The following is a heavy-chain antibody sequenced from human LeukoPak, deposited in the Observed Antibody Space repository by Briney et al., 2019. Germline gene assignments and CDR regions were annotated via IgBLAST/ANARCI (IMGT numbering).Heavy chain of an antibody. CDR2: ISGSGGST. D-gene: IGHD3-22*01. J-gene: IGHJ3*02. CDR1: GFTFSSYA. CDR3: ARDGGYYSHDAPDI. Sequence: PGGSLRLSCAASGFTFSSYAMSWVRQAPGKGLEWVSAISGSGGSTYYADSVKGRFTISRDNAKNSLYLQMNSLRAEDTAVYYCARDGGYYSHDAPDIWGQGTMVTVSS. V-gene: IGHV3-23*01.